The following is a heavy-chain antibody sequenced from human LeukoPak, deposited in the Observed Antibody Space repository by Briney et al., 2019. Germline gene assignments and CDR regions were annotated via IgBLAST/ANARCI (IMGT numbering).Heavy chain of an antibody. J-gene: IGHJ2*01. V-gene: IGHV4-38-2*01. CDR2: IYHSGNT. D-gene: IGHD4-17*01. Sequence: SETLSLTCAVCGYSISSGYYWGWIRQPPGKGLEWIGSIYHSGNTYYNPSLKSRVTISVDTSKNQFFLKVTSVTAADAAVYYCARPKYGDAAYFALWGRGALVTVSS. CDR1: GYSISSGYY. CDR3: ARPKYGDAAYFAL.